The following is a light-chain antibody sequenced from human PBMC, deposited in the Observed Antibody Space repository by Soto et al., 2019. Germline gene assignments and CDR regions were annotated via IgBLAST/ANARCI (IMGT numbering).Light chain of an antibody. CDR3: QQYGSSPRT. CDR2: GAS. CDR1: QSVSNSY. Sequence: EVVLTQSPGTLSLSPGERATLSCRASQSVSNSYLAWYQQKPGQAPRLLFYGASSRATGIPDRFSGSGSGTDFTLTISRLEPEDFAVYYCQQYGSSPRTFGQGTKVENK. J-gene: IGKJ1*01. V-gene: IGKV3-20*01.